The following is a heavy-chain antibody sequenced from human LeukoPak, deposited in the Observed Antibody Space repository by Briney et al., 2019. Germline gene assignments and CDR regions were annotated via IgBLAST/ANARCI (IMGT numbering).Heavy chain of an antibody. J-gene: IGHJ3*02. CDR1: GGSITGHH. D-gene: IGHD2-21*01. CDR2: FYDSGDF. Sequence: SETLSLTCAVYGGSITGHHWTWIRQPPGTGLEWIGYFYDSGDFNYNPSLKSRVTISMDMSNNQFSLRMSSVTTADTAMYYCARLLRPGGRKGDCFDIWGQGTMVTVSS. CDR3: ARLLRPGGRKGDCFDI. V-gene: IGHV4-59*08.